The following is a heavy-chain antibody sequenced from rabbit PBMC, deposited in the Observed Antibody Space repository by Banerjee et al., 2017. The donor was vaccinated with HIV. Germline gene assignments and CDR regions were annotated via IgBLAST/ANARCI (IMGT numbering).Heavy chain of an antibody. CDR3: ARYYGGYIAYAL. CDR1: GFSFISYH. J-gene: IGHJ3*01. V-gene: IGHV1S40*01. Sequence: QSLEESGGDLVKPGASLTLTCTASGFSFISYHMCWVRQAPGKGPEWIACIYAGSSGTTCYASWAKGRFTGSKTSSTTVTLQMTSLTAADTATYFCARYYGGYIAYALWGQGTLVTVS. D-gene: IGHD6-1*01. CDR2: IYAGSSGTT.